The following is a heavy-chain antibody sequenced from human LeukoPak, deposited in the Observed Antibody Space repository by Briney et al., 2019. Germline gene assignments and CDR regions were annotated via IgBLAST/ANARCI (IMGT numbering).Heavy chain of an antibody. V-gene: IGHV3-21*01. CDR2: ISSSSSYI. Sequence: GGSLRLSCAASGFTFSSYSMNWVRQAPGKGLEWVSSISSSSSYIYYADSVKGRFTISRDNAKNSLYLQMNSLRAVDTAVYYCTRVSAGTVDYWGQGTLVTVSS. CDR1: GFTFSSYS. CDR3: TRVSAGTVDY. J-gene: IGHJ4*02. D-gene: IGHD6-13*01.